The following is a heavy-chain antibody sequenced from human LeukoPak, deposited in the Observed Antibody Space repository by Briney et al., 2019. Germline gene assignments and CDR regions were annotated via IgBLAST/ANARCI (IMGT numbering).Heavy chain of an antibody. CDR2: TSSSSAYT. Sequence: GGSLRLSCAASGFTFSSFSMIWVRQAPGKGLEWVSSTSSSSAYTFYAESGKGRFTISRDNAKNTLFLQMNSLRAEDTAVYYCTDGRKHVQARTYYYGMDVWGQGTTVTVSS. J-gene: IGHJ6*02. CDR1: GFTFSSFS. CDR3: TDGRKHVQARTYYYGMDV. V-gene: IGHV3-21*01. D-gene: IGHD1-1*01.